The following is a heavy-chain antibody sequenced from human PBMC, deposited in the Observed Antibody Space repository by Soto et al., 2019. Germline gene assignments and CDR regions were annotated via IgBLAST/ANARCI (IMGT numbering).Heavy chain of an antibody. CDR1: GFTFGTYT. Sequence: EVQLVESGGGLVKPGGSLRLSCAASGFTFGTYTMNWVRQVPGKVLEWVSSIGTTGSYIYYEDSVRGRFTISRDNAGGSVYLQMSSLRAEDTAVYYCARVMCGDCSSYYYYAMDVWGQGTTVTVSS. CDR2: IGTTGSYI. D-gene: IGHD2-21*02. V-gene: IGHV3-21*01. CDR3: ARVMCGDCSSYYYYAMDV. J-gene: IGHJ6*02.